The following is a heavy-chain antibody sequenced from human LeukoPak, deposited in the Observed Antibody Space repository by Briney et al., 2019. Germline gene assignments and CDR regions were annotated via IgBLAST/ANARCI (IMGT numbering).Heavy chain of an antibody. CDR3: ARGQYFYF. CDR2: ISAYNGNT. V-gene: IGHV1-18*01. Sequence: ASVKVSCKASGCTLTSYSISWVRQAPGQGLEWMGWISAYNGNTDLAQKLQGRVTMTTDTSTSTAYMELRSLRSDDTAVYYWARGQYFYFWGQGALCTVSS. J-gene: IGHJ4*02. CDR1: GCTLTSYS.